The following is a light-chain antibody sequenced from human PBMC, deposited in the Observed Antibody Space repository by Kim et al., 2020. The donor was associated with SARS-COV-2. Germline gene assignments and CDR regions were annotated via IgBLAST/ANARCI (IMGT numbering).Light chain of an antibody. Sequence: KTVTISGTGSSGSIASNYVQWYQQRPGSAPTTVIYEDNQRPSGVPDRFSGSIDSSSNSASLTISGLKTEDEADYYCQSYDSSNLRVFGGGTQLTVL. J-gene: IGLJ3*02. V-gene: IGLV6-57*02. CDR1: SGSIASNY. CDR2: EDN. CDR3: QSYDSSNLRV.